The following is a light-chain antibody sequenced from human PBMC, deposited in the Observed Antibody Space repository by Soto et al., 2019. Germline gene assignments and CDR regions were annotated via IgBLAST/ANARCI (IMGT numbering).Light chain of an antibody. CDR1: QSVSID. CDR3: QHRHN. Sequence: EVVLTQSPATLSLSPGDRATLSCRASQSVSIDFAWYQQKPGQAPRLLIYDASNRATGIPARFSGSGSGTDFTLTISSLEPEDFAVYYCQHRHNFGPETKVDIK. CDR2: DAS. V-gene: IGKV3-11*01. J-gene: IGKJ3*01.